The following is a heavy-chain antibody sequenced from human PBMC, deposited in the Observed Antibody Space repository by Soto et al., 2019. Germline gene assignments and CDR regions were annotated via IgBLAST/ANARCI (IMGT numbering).Heavy chain of an antibody. CDR3: TRRATVTTFDY. D-gene: IGHD4-17*01. V-gene: IGHV3-73*01. CDR2: IRSKANSYAT. J-gene: IGHJ4*02. CDR1: GFAFSSHA. Sequence: PXGSLRLSCAASGFAFSSHAMSWVRQASGKGLEWVGRIRSKANSYATAYAASVKGRFTISRDDSKNTAYLQMNSLKTEDTAMYYCTRRATVTTFDYWGQGTLVTVSS.